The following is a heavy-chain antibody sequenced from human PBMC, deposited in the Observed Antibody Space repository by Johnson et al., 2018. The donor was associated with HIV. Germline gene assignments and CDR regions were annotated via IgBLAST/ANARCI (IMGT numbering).Heavy chain of an antibody. Sequence: EQLVESGGGLVQPGGSLRLSCAASGFTFSSYAMSWVRQAPGKGLEWVSAISGSGGSTYYADSVKGRFTISRDNSKNTLYLQMNSLRADDTAVYYCAKDRVVTNDAFDIWGQGTMVTVSS. D-gene: IGHD2-21*02. J-gene: IGHJ3*02. CDR3: AKDRVVTNDAFDI. V-gene: IGHV3-23*04. CDR1: GFTFSSYA. CDR2: ISGSGGST.